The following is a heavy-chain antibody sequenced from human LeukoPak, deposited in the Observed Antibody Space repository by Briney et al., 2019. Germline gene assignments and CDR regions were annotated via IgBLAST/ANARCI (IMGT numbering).Heavy chain of an antibody. Sequence: ASVKVSCKASGYTFTSYDINWVRQVTGQGLEWMGWMNPKSGNTGYAQKFQGRVTITRNTSISTAYMEVSSLRYEDTAVYYCARTTEGYCSGGSCYYYYYYMDVWGKGTTVTVSS. CDR3: ARTTEGYCSGGSCYYYYYYMDV. CDR2: MNPKSGNT. D-gene: IGHD2-15*01. J-gene: IGHJ6*03. V-gene: IGHV1-8*03. CDR1: GYTFTSYD.